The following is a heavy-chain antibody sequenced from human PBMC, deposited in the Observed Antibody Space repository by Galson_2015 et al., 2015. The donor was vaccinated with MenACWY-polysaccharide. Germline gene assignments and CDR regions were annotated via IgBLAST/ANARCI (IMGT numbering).Heavy chain of an antibody. V-gene: IGHV3-7*03. CDR3: ASLDTDMVRSVGY. CDR1: GFTFSRYW. Sequence: SLRLSCAASGFTFSRYWMSWVRQAPGKGLEWVACIKQDGSELYYVDSVKGRFTISSDKAKNSAYLQMNSLRVEDTALYYCASLDTDMVRSVGYWGRGTLVTVSS. J-gene: IGHJ4*02. D-gene: IGHD5-18*01. CDR2: IKQDGSEL.